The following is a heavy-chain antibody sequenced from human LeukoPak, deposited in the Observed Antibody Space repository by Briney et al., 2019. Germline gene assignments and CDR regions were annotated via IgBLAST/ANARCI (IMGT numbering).Heavy chain of an antibody. J-gene: IGHJ4*02. D-gene: IGHD3-10*01. Sequence: PGGSLRLSCAASGCTFSSYAMSWVRQAPGKGLEWVSAISGSGGSTYYADSVKGRFTISRDNSKNTLYLQMNSLRAEDTAVYYCAKQQDGSGSQADYWGQGTLVTVSS. CDR3: AKQQDGSGSQADY. CDR1: GCTFSSYA. V-gene: IGHV3-23*01. CDR2: ISGSGGST.